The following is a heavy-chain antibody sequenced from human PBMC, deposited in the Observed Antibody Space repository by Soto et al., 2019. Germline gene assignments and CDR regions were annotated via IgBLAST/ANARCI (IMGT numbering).Heavy chain of an antibody. J-gene: IGHJ4*02. V-gene: IGHV3-30*03. CDR1: GFTFSSYG. D-gene: IGHD3-22*01. Sequence: GGSLRLSCAASGFTFSSYGMHWVRQAPGKGLEWVAVISYDGSNKYYADSVKGRFTISRDNSKNTLYLQMSSLRAEDTAVYYCARGSMIVGTRYFDYWGQGTLVTVSS. CDR2: ISYDGSNK. CDR3: ARGSMIVGTRYFDY.